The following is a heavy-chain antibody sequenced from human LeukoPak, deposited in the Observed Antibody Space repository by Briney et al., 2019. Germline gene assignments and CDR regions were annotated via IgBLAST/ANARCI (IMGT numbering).Heavy chain of an antibody. V-gene: IGHV4-34*01. D-gene: IGHD2-15*01. Sequence: SETLSLTCAVYGGSFSSYYWNWIRQAPGKGLEWVWEISHSGSTNYNPSLKSGGTISVGTSKNQFSLKLSSVTAADTAVYYCSREEGYYYFDYWGQGTLVTVSS. CDR3: SREEGYYYFDY. CDR1: GGSFSSYY. J-gene: IGHJ4*02. CDR2: ISHSGST.